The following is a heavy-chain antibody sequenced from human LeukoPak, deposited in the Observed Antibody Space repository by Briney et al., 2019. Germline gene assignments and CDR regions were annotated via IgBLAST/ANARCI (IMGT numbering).Heavy chain of an antibody. CDR2: IYYSGST. J-gene: IGHJ4*02. D-gene: IGHD2-8*01. CDR3: ARETANYCTNGVCYPLQFRYFDY. CDR1: GGSISSSSYY. V-gene: IGHV4-39*07. Sequence: SETLSLTCTVSGGSISSSSYYWGWIRQPPGKGLEWIGSIYYSGSTYYNPSLKSRVTISVDTSKNQFSLKLSSVTAADTAVYYCARETANYCTNGVCYPLQFRYFDYWGQGTLVTVSS.